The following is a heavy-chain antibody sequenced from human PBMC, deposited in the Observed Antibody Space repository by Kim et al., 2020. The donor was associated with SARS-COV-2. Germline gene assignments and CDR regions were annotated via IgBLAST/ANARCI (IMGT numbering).Heavy chain of an antibody. D-gene: IGHD1-26*01. CDR2: IYHSGST. CDR3: ARDWRSGSYYAYGMDV. Sequence: SETLSLTCAVSGGSISSSNWWSWVRQPPGKGLEWIGEIYHSGSTNYNPSLKSRVTISVDKSKNQFSLKLSSVTAADTAVYYCARDWRSGSYYAYGMDVWGQGTTVTVSS. V-gene: IGHV4-4*02. CDR1: GGSISSSNW. J-gene: IGHJ6*02.